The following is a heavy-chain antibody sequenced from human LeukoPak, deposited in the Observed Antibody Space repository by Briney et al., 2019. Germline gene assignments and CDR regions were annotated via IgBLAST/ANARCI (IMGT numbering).Heavy chain of an antibody. CDR2: IYTSGST. Sequence: KASQTLSLTCTVSGRSISSRIYSWSWIRQPGGKGLEWIGRIYTSGSTNDDRPLTSRVTISVDTSKNQFSLKLSSVTAADTAVYYCARDSEYSSRLETGYWGQGTLVTVSS. V-gene: IGHV4-61*02. CDR3: ARDSEYSSRLETGY. J-gene: IGHJ4*02. D-gene: IGHD6-13*01. CDR1: GRSISSRIYS.